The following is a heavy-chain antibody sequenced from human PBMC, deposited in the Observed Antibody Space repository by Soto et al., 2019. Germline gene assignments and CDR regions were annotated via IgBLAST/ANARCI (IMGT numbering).Heavy chain of an antibody. Sequence: GGSLRLSCAASEFTFSTYEMNWVRQAPGEGLEWVSYISGSGTTIFYADSVKGLFTISRDNAKNSLYLQMNSLRAEDTAVYYCAVSGSYSLDYWGQGTLVTVSS. V-gene: IGHV3-48*03. D-gene: IGHD1-26*01. CDR2: ISGSGTTI. CDR3: AVSGSYSLDY. J-gene: IGHJ4*02. CDR1: EFTFSTYE.